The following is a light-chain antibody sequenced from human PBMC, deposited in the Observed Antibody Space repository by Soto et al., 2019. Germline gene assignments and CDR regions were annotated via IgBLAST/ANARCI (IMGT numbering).Light chain of an antibody. V-gene: IGKV3-15*01. CDR3: QQYNNWPLT. J-gene: IGKJ4*01. CDR2: GAS. Sequence: EIVLTQSPATLSVSPGDRATLSCRASQSVSSDLAWFQQKPGQAPRFLIYGASTRATGIPARFSGSGSGTEFTLTISSLQSEDFAIYYCQQYNNWPLTFGGGTKVEIK. CDR1: QSVSSD.